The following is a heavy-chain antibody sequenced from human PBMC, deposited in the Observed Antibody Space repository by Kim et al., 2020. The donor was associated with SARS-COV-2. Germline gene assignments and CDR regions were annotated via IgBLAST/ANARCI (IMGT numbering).Heavy chain of an antibody. CDR1: GFTLTELS. CDR2: FDPEDGET. V-gene: IGHV1-24*01. Sequence: ASAKVSCKVSGFTLTELSMHWVRQAPGKGLEWMGGFDPEDGETIYAQRFQGRVTMTEDTSTDTAYMELSSLRSEDTAVYYCATTQAYSRANWFDPWGQGTLVTVSS. D-gene: IGHD4-4*01. CDR3: ATTQAYSRANWFDP. J-gene: IGHJ5*02.